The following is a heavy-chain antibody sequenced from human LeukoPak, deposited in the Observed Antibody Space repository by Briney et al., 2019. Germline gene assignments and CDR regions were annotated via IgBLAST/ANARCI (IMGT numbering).Heavy chain of an antibody. CDR1: GFTFSSYG. D-gene: IGHD6-13*01. CDR2: ISYDGSNN. J-gene: IGHJ4*02. V-gene: IGHV3-30*18. CDR3: AKGGRQLVWYSFDC. Sequence: GGSLRLSCAASGFTFSSYGMHWVRQAPGKGLEWVTVISYDGSNNYYADSVKGRFTVSRDNSKNTLYLQMDSLRVEDTAVYYCAKGGRQLVWYSFDCWGQGTLVTVSS.